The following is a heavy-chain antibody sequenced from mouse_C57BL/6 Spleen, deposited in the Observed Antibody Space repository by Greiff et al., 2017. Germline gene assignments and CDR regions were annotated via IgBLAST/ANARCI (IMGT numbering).Heavy chain of an antibody. Sequence: VQLQQSGAELARPGASVKMSCKASGYTFTSYTMHWVKQRPGQGLEWIGYINPSSGYTKYNQKFKDKATLTADKSSSTAYMQLSSLTSEDSAVYYCARSGITTVVALPVDYWGQGTTLTVSS. D-gene: IGHD1-1*01. CDR1: GYTFTSYT. CDR2: INPSSGYT. CDR3: ARSGITTVVALPVDY. J-gene: IGHJ2*01. V-gene: IGHV1-4*01.